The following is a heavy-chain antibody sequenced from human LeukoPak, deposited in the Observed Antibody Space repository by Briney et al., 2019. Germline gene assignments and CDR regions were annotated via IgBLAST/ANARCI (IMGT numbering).Heavy chain of an antibody. D-gene: IGHD5-18*01. CDR1: GFTFSFAA. Sequence: PGGSLRLSCAASGFTFSFAAMTWVRQGPGKGLEWVSLISASGGSTDYADSVKGRFTISRDNSKNTVYLQMNSLRAEDTALYYCAKDIQGANWGQGTLVTVSS. CDR2: ISASGGST. CDR3: AKDIQGAN. V-gene: IGHV3-23*01. J-gene: IGHJ4*02.